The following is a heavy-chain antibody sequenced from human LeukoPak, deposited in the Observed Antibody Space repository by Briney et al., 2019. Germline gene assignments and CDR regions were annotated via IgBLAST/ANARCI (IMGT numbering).Heavy chain of an antibody. CDR1: GYTFTSYD. D-gene: IGHD3-3*01. V-gene: IGHV1-8*01. CDR2: MNPNSGNT. J-gene: IGHJ5*02. CDR3: ARGGITIFGVTTPRTNWFDP. Sequence: ASVKVSCKASGYTFTSYDINWVRQATGQGLEWMGWMNPNSGNTGYAQKFQGRVTMTRNTSISTAYMELSSLRSEDTAVYYCARGGITIFGVTTPRTNWFDPWGQGTLVTVSS.